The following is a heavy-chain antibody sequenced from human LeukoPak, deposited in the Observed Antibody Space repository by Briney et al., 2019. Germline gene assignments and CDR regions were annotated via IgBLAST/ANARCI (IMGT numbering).Heavy chain of an antibody. Sequence: PGGSLRLSCAASGFTFSSYAMSWVRQAPGKGLEWVSAISGSGGGTYYADSVKGRFTISRDNSKNTLYLQMNSLRAEDTAVYHCAKGWGDRIAAAVVFDYWGQGTLVTVSS. J-gene: IGHJ4*02. CDR2: ISGSGGGT. CDR3: AKGWGDRIAAAVVFDY. V-gene: IGHV3-23*01. CDR1: GFTFSSYA. D-gene: IGHD6-13*01.